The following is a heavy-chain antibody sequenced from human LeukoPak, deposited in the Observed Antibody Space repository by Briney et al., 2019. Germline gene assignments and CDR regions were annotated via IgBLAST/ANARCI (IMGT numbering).Heavy chain of an antibody. J-gene: IGHJ4*02. Sequence: GGSLRLSCAASGFTFSDYYMSWIRQAPGKGLEWLSYISSGRGRSTIYYADSVKGRFSISRDNAKNILYLQINSLRAEDTAVYYCARDLQDARYFDWLSYLPDYWGQGTLVTVSS. D-gene: IGHD3-9*01. CDR3: ARDLQDARYFDWLSYLPDY. CDR2: ISSGRGRSTI. CDR1: GFTFSDYY. V-gene: IGHV3-11*01.